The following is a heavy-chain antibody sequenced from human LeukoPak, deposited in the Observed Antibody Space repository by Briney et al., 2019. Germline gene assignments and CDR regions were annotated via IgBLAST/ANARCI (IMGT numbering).Heavy chain of an antibody. V-gene: IGHV3-53*01. J-gene: IGHJ4*02. CDR3: ASYFYDSSGRGTPGY. Sequence: PGGSLRLSCAASGFTVSSNYMSWVRQAPGKGLEWVSVIYSGGSTYYADSVKGRFTISRDNSKNTLYLQMNSLRAEDTAVYYCASYFYDSSGRGTPGYWGQGTLVTVSS. CDR1: GFTVSSNY. D-gene: IGHD3-22*01. CDR2: IYSGGST.